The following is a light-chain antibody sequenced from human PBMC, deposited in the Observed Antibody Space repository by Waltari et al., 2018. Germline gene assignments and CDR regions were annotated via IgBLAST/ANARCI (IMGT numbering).Light chain of an antibody. J-gene: IGKJ5*01. CDR1: QTISSY. Sequence: IQMTQSPYSLSTSAADRVNITCRASQTISSYLNWYQQQPGKAPKLLIYAASTLQSGVPSRFSGSGSETDFTLTISSLQPEDFATYYCQQSYNTPATFGQGTRLEIK. CDR3: QQSYNTPAT. CDR2: AAS. V-gene: IGKV1-39*01.